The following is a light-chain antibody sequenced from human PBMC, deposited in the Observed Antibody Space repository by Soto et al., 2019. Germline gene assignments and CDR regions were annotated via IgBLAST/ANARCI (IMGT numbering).Light chain of an antibody. CDR1: QTISNY. V-gene: IGKV1-39*01. CDR2: VAS. CDR3: QQSYTTPRT. J-gene: IGKJ1*01. Sequence: DIQMTQSPSSLSASVGDRVTITYRVSQTISNYLNWYQQKPGKAPKVLIYVASSLQSGVPSRFSGSGSGTDFTLTINSLQPEDFATYYCQQSYTTPRTFGQGTKVEIQ.